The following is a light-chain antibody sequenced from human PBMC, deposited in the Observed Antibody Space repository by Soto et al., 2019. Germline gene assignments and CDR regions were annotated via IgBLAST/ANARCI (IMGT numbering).Light chain of an antibody. J-gene: IGKJ1*01. Sequence: IVLTHSPGTLSFSPGEIATLSFRAIQSVSSTFLAWYQQKPGQAPRLLIFGVSNRATGIPDRFSGSGSGTDFTLTISRLEPEDFAVYYCQQYGSSLTWTFGQGTKVDIK. CDR3: QQYGSSLTWT. CDR2: GVS. CDR1: QSVSSTF. V-gene: IGKV3-20*01.